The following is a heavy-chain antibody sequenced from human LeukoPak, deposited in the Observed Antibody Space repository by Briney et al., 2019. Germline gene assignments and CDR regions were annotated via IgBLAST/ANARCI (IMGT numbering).Heavy chain of an antibody. J-gene: IGHJ6*03. Sequence: PSETLSLTCTVSGGSINSYYWSWIRQPAGKGLEWIGRIYTSGTTNYNPSLKSRVTMSVDTSKKQFSLKLSSVTAADTAVYYCARAGDFWSGYPSRNYMDVWGKGTTVTVSS. V-gene: IGHV4-4*07. CDR1: GGSINSYY. CDR2: IYTSGTT. D-gene: IGHD3-3*01. CDR3: ARAGDFWSGYPSRNYMDV.